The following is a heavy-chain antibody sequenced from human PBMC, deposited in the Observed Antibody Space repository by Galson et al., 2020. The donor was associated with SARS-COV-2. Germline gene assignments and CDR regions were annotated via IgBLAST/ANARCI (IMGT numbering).Heavy chain of an antibody. CDR2: LNHSGST. CDR1: GASFSGYY. J-gene: IGHJ3*02. CDR3: ARGADYDILTGYYSDAFDI. D-gene: IGHD3-9*01. Sequence: SDTLSLTCAVYGASFSGYYWSWIRQPPGKGLEWIGELNHSGSTNYNPSLKSRVTISVDTSKNQFSLKLSSVTAADTAVYYCARGADYDILTGYYSDAFDIWGQGTMVTVSS. V-gene: IGHV4-34*01.